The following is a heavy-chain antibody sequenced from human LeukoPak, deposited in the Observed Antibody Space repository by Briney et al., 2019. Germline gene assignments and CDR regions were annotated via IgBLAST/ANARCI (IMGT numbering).Heavy chain of an antibody. V-gene: IGHV3-53*01. CDR1: GFTVSTNY. CDR2: IYSGGTT. CDR3: ARDPSSGRYWYFDL. Sequence: GGSLRLSCAASGFTVSTNYMSWVRQALGKGLEWVSIIYSGGTTYYADSVKGRFSISRDNSKNTLYLQMNSLRAEDTAVYYCARDPSSGRYWYFDLWGRGTLVTVSS. D-gene: IGHD6-19*01. J-gene: IGHJ2*01.